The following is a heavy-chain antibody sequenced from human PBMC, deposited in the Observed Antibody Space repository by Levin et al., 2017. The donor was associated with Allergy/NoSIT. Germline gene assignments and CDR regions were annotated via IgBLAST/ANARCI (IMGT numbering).Heavy chain of an antibody. CDR3: TTDHRNSVWWLQDSYSYYMAV. J-gene: IGHJ6*03. CDR2: IKSKTDGGTT. V-gene: IGHV3-15*01. Sequence: GESLKISCAASGFTFSNAWMSWVRQAPGKGLEWVGRIKSKTDGGTTDYAAPVKGRFTISRDDSKNTLYLQMNSLKTEDTAVYYCTTDHRNSVWWLQDSYSYYMAVWGTGTTVTVSS. D-gene: IGHD5-12*01. CDR1: GFTFSNAW.